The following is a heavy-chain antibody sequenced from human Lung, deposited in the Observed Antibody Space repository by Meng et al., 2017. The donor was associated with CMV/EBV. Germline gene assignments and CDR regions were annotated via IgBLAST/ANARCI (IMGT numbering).Heavy chain of an antibody. CDR1: GFTHSSYW. Sequence: CASPGFTHSSYWMSWVREASGKGLEWVANIKQDGSEKYYVDSVKGRFTITRDNAKNSLYLQMNSLRAEDMAVYYCGGVSGIAVAGTLGFGYYYYGMDVXGQGXTVTVSS. CDR2: IKQDGSEK. V-gene: IGHV3-7*01. CDR3: GGVSGIAVAGTLGFGYYYYGMDV. D-gene: IGHD6-19*01. J-gene: IGHJ6*02.